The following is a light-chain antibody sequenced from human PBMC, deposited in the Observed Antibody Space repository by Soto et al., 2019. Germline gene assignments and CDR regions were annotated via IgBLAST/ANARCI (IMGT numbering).Light chain of an antibody. CDR3: QHRSDWTRT. V-gene: IGKV3-11*01. CDR1: QSIGTY. CDR2: HAS. Sequence: EIVLTQSPGTLSLSPGERATLSCRASQSIGTYLAWYQQKPDQAPRLLIYHASNRATGIPARFSGSGSLTDFTITLSSLEPEDFAVYYCQHRSDWTRTFGQGTKVEVK. J-gene: IGKJ1*01.